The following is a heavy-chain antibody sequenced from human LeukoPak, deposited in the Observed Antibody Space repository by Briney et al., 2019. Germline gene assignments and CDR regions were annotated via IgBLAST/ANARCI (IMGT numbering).Heavy chain of an antibody. D-gene: IGHD6-6*01. V-gene: IGHV3-48*04. CDR1: GFTFSSYS. Sequence: GGSLRLSCAASGFTFSSYSMNWVRQAPGKGLEWVSYISSSSRTIYYADSVKGRFTISRDNAKNSLYLQMNSLRAEDTAVYYCARWYSSSFGAFDIWGQGTMVTVSS. CDR3: ARWYSSSFGAFDI. CDR2: ISSSSRTI. J-gene: IGHJ3*02.